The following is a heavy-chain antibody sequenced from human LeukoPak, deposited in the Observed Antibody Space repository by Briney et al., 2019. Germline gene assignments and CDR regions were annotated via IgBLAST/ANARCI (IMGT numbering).Heavy chain of an antibody. J-gene: IGHJ3*02. CDR1: GYTFTGYY. Sequence: ASVKVSCKASGYTFTGYYMHWVRQAPGQGLEWVGWINPNSGGTNYAQKFQGRVTMTRDTSISTAYMELSRLRSDDTAVYYCARDLEYLYPGGAFDIWGQGTMVTVSS. CDR3: ARDLEYLYPGGAFDI. D-gene: IGHD3-16*01. CDR2: INPNSGGT. V-gene: IGHV1-2*02.